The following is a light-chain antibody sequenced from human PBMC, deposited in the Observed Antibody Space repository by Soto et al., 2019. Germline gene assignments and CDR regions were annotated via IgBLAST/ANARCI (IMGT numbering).Light chain of an antibody. J-gene: IGLJ2*01. CDR2: SNN. V-gene: IGLV1-44*01. CDR3: AAWDDSMNGHVV. CDR1: SSNIGSNA. Sequence: QSVLTQPPSASGAPGQGVTISCSGGSSNIGSNAVNWYQQLPGTAPKLLIYSNNQRPSGVPDRFSGAKSGTSASLAISGPQSDDEADYYCAAWDDSMNGHVVFGGGTKLTVL.